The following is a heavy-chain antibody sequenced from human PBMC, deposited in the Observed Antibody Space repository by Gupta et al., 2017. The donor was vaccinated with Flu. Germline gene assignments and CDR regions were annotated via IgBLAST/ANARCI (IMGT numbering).Heavy chain of an antibody. D-gene: IGHD4-17*01. J-gene: IGHJ5*02. CDR2: IKHDGSEK. CDR3: AREGYGDYVGWFDP. CDR1: GFTFSSYW. Sequence: EVQLVESGGGLVQPGGSLRLSCAASGFTFSSYWMSWVRQAPGKGLEWVANIKHDGSEKYYVDSVKGRFTISRDNAKNSLYLQMNSLRAEDTAVYYCAREGYGDYVGWFDPWGQGTLVTVSS. V-gene: IGHV3-7*01.